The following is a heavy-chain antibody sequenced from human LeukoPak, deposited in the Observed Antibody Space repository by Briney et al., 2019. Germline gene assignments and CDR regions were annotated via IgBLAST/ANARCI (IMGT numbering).Heavy chain of an antibody. CDR1: GFTFSIYS. CDR2: ISSTTSTI. J-gene: IGHJ4*02. V-gene: IGHV3-48*01. CDR3: ARVSFCPRCHFDY. Sequence: GGSLRLSCAASGFTFSIYSMNWVRLAPGKGLEWVSYISSTTSTIYYADSVKGRFTISRDNAKNSLYLQMNSLRAEDTAVYYCARVSFCPRCHFDYWGQGTLVTVSS. D-gene: IGHD2/OR15-2a*01.